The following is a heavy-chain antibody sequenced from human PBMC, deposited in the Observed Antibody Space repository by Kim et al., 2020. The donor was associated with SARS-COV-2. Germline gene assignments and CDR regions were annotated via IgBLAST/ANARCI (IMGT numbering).Heavy chain of an antibody. CDR1: GFTFSSYG. CDR3: ARDNLLIVDEVATMDY. Sequence: GGSLRLSCAASGFTFSSYGMHWVRQAPGKGLEWVAVIWYDGSNKYYADSVKGRFSISRDNSKNTLYLQMNSLRTEDTAVYYCARDNLLIVDEVATMDYWG. CDR2: IWYDGSNK. D-gene: IGHD5-12*01. J-gene: IGHJ4*01. V-gene: IGHV3-33*01.